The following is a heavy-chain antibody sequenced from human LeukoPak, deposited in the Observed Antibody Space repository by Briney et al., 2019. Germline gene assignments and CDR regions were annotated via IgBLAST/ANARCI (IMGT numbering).Heavy chain of an antibody. CDR2: IIPILGIA. V-gene: IGHV1-69*04. Sequence: SVKVSCKASGGTFSSYTTSWVRQAPGQGLEWMGRIIPILGIANYAQKFQGRVTITADKSTSTAYMELSSLRSEDTAVYYCARDPRIKDHSSGYDDYWGQGTLVTVSS. J-gene: IGHJ4*02. D-gene: IGHD3-22*01. CDR3: ARDPRIKDHSSGYDDY. CDR1: GGTFSSYT.